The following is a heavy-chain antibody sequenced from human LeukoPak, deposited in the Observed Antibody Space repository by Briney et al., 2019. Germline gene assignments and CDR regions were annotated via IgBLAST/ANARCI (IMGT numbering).Heavy chain of an antibody. D-gene: IGHD3-16*01. Sequence: GGSLRLSCAASGFTFSSYSMNWVRQAPGKELEWVSSISSSSSYIYYADSVKGRFTISRDNAKNSLYLQMNSLRAEDTAVYHCARALGEWENEYYFDYWGQGTLVTVSS. CDR2: ISSSSSYI. CDR3: ARALGEWENEYYFDY. CDR1: GFTFSSYS. V-gene: IGHV3-21*01. J-gene: IGHJ4*02.